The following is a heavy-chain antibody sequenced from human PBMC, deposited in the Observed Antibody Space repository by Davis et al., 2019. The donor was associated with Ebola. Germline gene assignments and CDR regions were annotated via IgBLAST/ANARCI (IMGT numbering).Heavy chain of an antibody. CDR2: ISTGGTTT. J-gene: IGHJ4*02. CDR3: ARVNLWSRGWGMDV. V-gene: IGHV3-11*04. CDR1: GFTFSDYA. Sequence: GGSLRLSCAASGFTFSDYAMSWVRQPPEKGLEWLSYISTGGTTTYYADSVKGRFTSSRDNAKNSLYLQMNSLRDEETAVYYCARVNLWSRGWGMDVWGQGTLVTVSS. D-gene: IGHD2-8*02.